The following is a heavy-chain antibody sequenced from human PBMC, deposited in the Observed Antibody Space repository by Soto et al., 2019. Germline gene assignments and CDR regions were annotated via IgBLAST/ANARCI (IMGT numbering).Heavy chain of an antibody. Sequence: EVQLLESGGGLVQPGGSLRLSCAASGFTASGFTFSSSAMSWVRQAPGKGLEWVSALDGSGGGTYYADSVKGRFTVSRDNAKSTLYLQLNSLRAEDTAVYDCAKVKTWTCLDYWGQGTLVTVSS. J-gene: IGHJ4*02. D-gene: IGHD5-12*01. CDR2: LDGSGGGT. CDR1: GFTFSSSA. CDR3: AKVKTWTCLDY. V-gene: IGHV3-23*01.